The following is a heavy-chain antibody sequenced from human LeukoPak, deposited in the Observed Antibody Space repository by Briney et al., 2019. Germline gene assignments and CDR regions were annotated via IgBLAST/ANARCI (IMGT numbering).Heavy chain of an antibody. Sequence: GGSLRLSCAASGFTFSSYWMHWVRQAPGKGLVWVSRINTDGSSTSYADSVKGRFTISRDNAKNTLYLQMNSLRAEDTAVYYCARGPNYYDSRVYLCICGQGTLVTVSS. CDR3: ARGPNYYDSRVYLCI. CDR2: INTDGSST. CDR1: GFTFSSYW. D-gene: IGHD3-22*01. V-gene: IGHV3-74*01. J-gene: IGHJ4*02.